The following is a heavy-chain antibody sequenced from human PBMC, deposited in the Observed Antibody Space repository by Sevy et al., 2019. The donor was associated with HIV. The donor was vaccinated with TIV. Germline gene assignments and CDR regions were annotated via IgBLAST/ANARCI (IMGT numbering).Heavy chain of an antibody. J-gene: IGHJ5*02. D-gene: IGHD3-22*01. CDR2: IYSSGGT. Sequence: SETLSLTCTVSGGSISSYYWSWIRRPPGKGLEWIGYIYSSGGTNYTPSHKSRVTISVDTSKNQFSLKLSSVTAADTAVYYCARHGRRNSYDSSDRFDPWGQGTLVTVSS. V-gene: IGHV4-59*08. CDR3: ARHGRRNSYDSSDRFDP. CDR1: GGSISSYY.